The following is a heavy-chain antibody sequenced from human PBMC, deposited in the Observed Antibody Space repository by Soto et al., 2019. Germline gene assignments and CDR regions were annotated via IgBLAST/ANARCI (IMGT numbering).Heavy chain of an antibody. CDR2: ISAYNGNT. D-gene: IGHD6-13*01. V-gene: IGHV1-18*01. Sequence: QVQLVQSGAEVKKPGASVKVSCKASGYTFTSYGISWVRQAPGQGLEWMGWISAYNGNTNYAQKLQGRVTXXTXTXXSTAYMELRSLRSDDTAVYYCASSLGIPTLNWFDPWGQGTLVTVSS. J-gene: IGHJ5*02. CDR1: GYTFTSYG. CDR3: ASSLGIPTLNWFDP.